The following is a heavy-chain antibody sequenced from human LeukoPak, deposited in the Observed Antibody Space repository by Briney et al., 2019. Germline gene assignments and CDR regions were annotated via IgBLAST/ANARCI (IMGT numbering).Heavy chain of an antibody. CDR1: GCTFSSYS. CDR3: ARDYGGSSSFDY. D-gene: IGHD4-23*01. J-gene: IGHJ4*02. Sequence: PGGTVRLSCAASGCTFSSYSMHWVRQPRARGREGVSYISNSGSTIYYADSVKGRFTIYRDNAKNSLYLQMNSLRAEDTAVYYCARDYGGSSSFDYWGQGTLVTVSS. CDR2: ISNSGSTI. V-gene: IGHV3-48*04.